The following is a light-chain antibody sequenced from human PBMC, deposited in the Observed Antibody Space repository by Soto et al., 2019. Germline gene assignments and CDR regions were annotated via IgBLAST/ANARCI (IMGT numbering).Light chain of an antibody. CDR1: SGHSSYA. J-gene: IGLJ3*02. CDR3: QTWGTGIHWV. CDR2: LNSDGSH. Sequence: QSVLTQSPSASASLGASVMLTGTLSSGHSSYAIAWHQQQPEKGPRYLMKLNSDGSHSKGDGIPDRFSGSSSGAERYLTISSLQSEDEADYYCQTWGTGIHWVFGGGTKLTVL. V-gene: IGLV4-69*01.